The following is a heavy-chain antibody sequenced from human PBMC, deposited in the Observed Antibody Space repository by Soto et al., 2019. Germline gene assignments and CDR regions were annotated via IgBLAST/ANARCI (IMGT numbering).Heavy chain of an antibody. V-gene: IGHV3-23*01. CDR3: AKDPNGDYVGAFES. CDR2: ITGSGAGT. CDR1: GFTFSNYA. D-gene: IGHD4-17*01. Sequence: GGSLRLSCAASGFTFSNYAMTWVRLAPGKGLEYVSSITGSGAGTFYADSVKGRFTISRDNSKNTLYLQLSSLRAEDTAIYFCAKDPNGDYVGAFESWGQGSLVTVSS. J-gene: IGHJ4*02.